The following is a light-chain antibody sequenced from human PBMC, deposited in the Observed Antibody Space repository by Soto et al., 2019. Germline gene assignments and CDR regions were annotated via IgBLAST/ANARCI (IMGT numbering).Light chain of an antibody. CDR1: SSNIGSNA. V-gene: IGLV1-44*01. CDR3: AAWGDNLNGWV. CDR2: DNI. J-gene: IGLJ3*02. Sequence: QAVVTQPPSASGTPGQRVTISCSGSSSNIGSNAVNWYQQFPGTAPKLLIYDNIQRPSGVPDRFSGSKSGTSASLAISGLQSEDEADYYCAAWGDNLNGWVFGGGTKVTVL.